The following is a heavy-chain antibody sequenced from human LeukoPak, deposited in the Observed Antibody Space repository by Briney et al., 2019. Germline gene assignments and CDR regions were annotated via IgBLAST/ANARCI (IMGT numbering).Heavy chain of an antibody. Sequence: GGSLRLSCAASGFTLSSHWMGWVRQAPGKGLEWVANIKQDGSETYYVDSVKGRFTISRDNAKNSLYLQMNSLRAEDTAVYYCARDRGAYNYDSSGYSADAFDIWGQGTMVTVSS. CDR3: ARDRGAYNYDSSGYSADAFDI. CDR1: GFTLSSHW. D-gene: IGHD3-22*01. CDR2: IKQDGSET. V-gene: IGHV3-7*03. J-gene: IGHJ3*02.